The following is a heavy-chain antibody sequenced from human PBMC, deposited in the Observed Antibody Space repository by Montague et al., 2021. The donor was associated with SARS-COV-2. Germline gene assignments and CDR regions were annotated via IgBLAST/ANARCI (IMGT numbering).Heavy chain of an antibody. Sequence: SLRLSCAASGFTFNTYAMTWVRQAPGKGLEWVSAIGGSGAGTYYADSVKGRFTISRDNSKNTLFLQMNSLRAEDTALYYCAKSLDTSGYSFERGADYSGQGTLVTVSS. CDR2: IGGSGAGT. CDR3: AKSLDTSGYSFERGADY. J-gene: IGHJ4*02. D-gene: IGHD5-12*01. CDR1: GFTFNTYA. V-gene: IGHV3-23*01.